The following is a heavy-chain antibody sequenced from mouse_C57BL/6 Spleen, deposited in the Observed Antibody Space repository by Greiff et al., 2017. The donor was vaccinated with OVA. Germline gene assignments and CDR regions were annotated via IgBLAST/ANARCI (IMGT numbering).Heavy chain of an antibody. Sequence: QVQLQQPGAELVKPGASVKVSCKASGYAFTSYWMQWVKQRPGQGLEWIGGIDPSDSYTNYNQKFKGKATLTVDTSSSTAYMQLSSLTSEDSAVYFCARFSYYSNYGGFFDYWGQGTTLTVSS. CDR2: IDPSDSYT. CDR1: GYAFTSYW. CDR3: ARFSYYSNYGGFFDY. D-gene: IGHD2-5*01. J-gene: IGHJ2*01. V-gene: IGHV1-50*01.